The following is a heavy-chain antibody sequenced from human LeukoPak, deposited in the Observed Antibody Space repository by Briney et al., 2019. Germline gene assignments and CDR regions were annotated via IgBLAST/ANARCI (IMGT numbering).Heavy chain of an antibody. Sequence: GESLKISCKCSGYGFITYWMGGAGQMPGKGLEWMGIIYPGDSDTRYSPSFQGQVTISPDKSISTAYLQWSSPKASGSATYYWSSGRGRNWFDPWGQGTLVTVSS. CDR3: SSGRGRNWFDP. V-gene: IGHV5-51*01. D-gene: IGHD2-15*01. CDR2: IYPGDSDT. J-gene: IGHJ5*02. CDR1: GYGFITYW.